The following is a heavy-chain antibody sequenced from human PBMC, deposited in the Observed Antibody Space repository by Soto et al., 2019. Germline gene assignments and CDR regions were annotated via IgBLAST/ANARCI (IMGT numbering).Heavy chain of an antibody. CDR3: ERRWAFLSY. CDR1: AFTFSSYW. V-gene: IGHV3-7*01. D-gene: IGHD3-3*02. CDR2: IKEDGSEI. J-gene: IGHJ4*02. Sequence: VGTLRLSCEISAFTFSSYWMTWVRQSPGRGLEWVANIKEDGSEIYYVDSVKGRFTISRDNAKNSLYLQMNSLRVEDTAVYYCERRWAFLSYCGQGTLVTVSA.